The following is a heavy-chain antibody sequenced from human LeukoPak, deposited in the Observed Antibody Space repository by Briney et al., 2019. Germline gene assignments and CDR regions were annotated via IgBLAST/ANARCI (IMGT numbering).Heavy chain of an antibody. V-gene: IGHV1-2*02. D-gene: IGHD3-10*01. CDR2: INPNSGGT. Sequence: GASVKVSCKASGYTFTGYYMHWVRQAPGQGLEWMGWINPNSGGTNYARKFQGRVTMTRDTSISTAYMELSRLRSDDTAVYYCARDREFGSGSYFNWFDPWGQGTLVTVSS. CDR3: ARDREFGSGSYFNWFDP. J-gene: IGHJ5*02. CDR1: GYTFTGYY.